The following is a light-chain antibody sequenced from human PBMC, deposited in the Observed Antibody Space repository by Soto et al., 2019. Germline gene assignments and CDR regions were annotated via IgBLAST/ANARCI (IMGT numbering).Light chain of an antibody. CDR3: QQYYSYPYT. J-gene: IGKJ2*01. V-gene: IGKV1-8*01. CDR1: QGISSY. CDR2: AAS. Sequence: AIRITQSPSSLSASTGDRVTITCLSSQGISSYLAWYQQKPGKAPKLLIYAASTLQSGVPSRFSGSGSGTDFTLTISCPQSEDFATYYCQQYYSYPYTFGQGTKVDIK.